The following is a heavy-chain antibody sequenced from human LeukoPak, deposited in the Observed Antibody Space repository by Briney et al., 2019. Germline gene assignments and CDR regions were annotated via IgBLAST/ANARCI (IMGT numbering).Heavy chain of an antibody. J-gene: IGHJ4*02. CDR2: ISSSGGST. D-gene: IGHD6-13*01. CDR1: GFTFSSFA. CDR3: AKQSAGSAAWYSLHYDF. V-gene: IGHV3-23*01. Sequence: GGSLRVSCAASGFTFSSFAMSWVRQAPGKGLEWVSTISSSGGSTYYADSVKGRFTISRDNSKDTLYLQMNGLRAEDTAVYFCAKQSAGSAAWYSLHYDFWGQGTLVTVSS.